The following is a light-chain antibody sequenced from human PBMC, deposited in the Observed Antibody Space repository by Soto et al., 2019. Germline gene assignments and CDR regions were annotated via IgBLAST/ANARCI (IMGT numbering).Light chain of an antibody. V-gene: IGKV1-39*01. CDR2: ATS. CDR1: QSISSY. Sequence: DIQMTQSPSSLSASVGDRVTITCRASQSISSYLNWYQQKPGKAPKLLIYATSSLQSGVPSRFSGSGSGTDFTLTISSLQPEDFVTHYCQQSYSTPPLTFGRGTKVEIK. CDR3: QQSYSTPPLT. J-gene: IGKJ4*01.